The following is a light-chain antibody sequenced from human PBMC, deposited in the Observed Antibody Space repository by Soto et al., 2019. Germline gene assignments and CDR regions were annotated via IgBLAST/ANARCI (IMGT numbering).Light chain of an antibody. CDR1: QSVSYW. Sequence: DIQMTQSPSTLSASVGDRVTITCRASQSVSYWLAWYQQKPGMAPKLLIHDASSLESGVPSRFRGSGSGKEFTLTISSLQPDDFATYYCHQYGFSFGPGTKVEI. CDR2: DAS. J-gene: IGKJ3*01. V-gene: IGKV1-5*01. CDR3: HQYGFS.